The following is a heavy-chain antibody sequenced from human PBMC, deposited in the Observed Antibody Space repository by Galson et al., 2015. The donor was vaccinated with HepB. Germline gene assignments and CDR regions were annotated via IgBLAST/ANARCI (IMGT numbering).Heavy chain of an antibody. CDR1: GFTFSSYA. J-gene: IGHJ3*02. Sequence: SLRLSCAASGFTFSSYAMSWVRQAPGKGLEWVSTISGSGGSTYYADSVKGRFTISRDNSKNTLYLQMNSLRAEDTAVYYCAKLIGDYGGNSGSLDAFDIWGQGTMVTVSS. CDR2: ISGSGGST. V-gene: IGHV3-23*01. CDR3: AKLIGDYGGNSGSLDAFDI. D-gene: IGHD4-23*01.